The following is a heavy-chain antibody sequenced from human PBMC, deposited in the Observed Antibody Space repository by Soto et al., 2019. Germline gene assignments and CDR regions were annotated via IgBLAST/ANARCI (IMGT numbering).Heavy chain of an antibody. V-gene: IGHV4-30-2*01. J-gene: IGHJ5*02. CDR2: TYHSGNP. CDR1: GDTISTGGYT. Sequence: PSETLSLPCDVSGDTISTGGYTWAWIRQPPGEALEWIGHTYHSGNPYYNPSLKRRVIISVDRSKNQFSRKLSAVSAADAAVYYWARGPSPWGQGTRVTVSS. CDR3: ARGPSP.